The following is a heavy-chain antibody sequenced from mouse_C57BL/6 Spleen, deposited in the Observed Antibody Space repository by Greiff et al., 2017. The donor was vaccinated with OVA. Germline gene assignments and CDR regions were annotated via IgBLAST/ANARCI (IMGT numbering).Heavy chain of an antibody. V-gene: IGHV5-4*03. CDR2: ISDGGSYT. CDR1: GFTFSSYA. CDR3: ARGEVTSYFDY. D-gene: IGHD2-2*01. Sequence: EVMLVESGGGLVKPGGSLKLSCAASGFTFSSYAMSWVRQTPEKRLEWVATISDGGSYTYYPDNVKGRFTISRDNAKNNLYLQMSHLKSEDTAMYYCARGEVTSYFDYWGQGTTLTVSS. J-gene: IGHJ2*01.